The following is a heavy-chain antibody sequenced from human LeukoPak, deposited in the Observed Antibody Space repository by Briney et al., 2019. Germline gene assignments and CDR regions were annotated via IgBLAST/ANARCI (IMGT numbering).Heavy chain of an antibody. J-gene: IGHJ4*02. CDR1: GFTFIKYW. CDR2: INTDGTVT. V-gene: IGHV3-74*01. CDR3: ATKQWLAPPPDS. Sequence: GGSLRLSCAASGFTFIKYWMLWVRQAPGKGLESVSRINTDGTVTTYADSVKGRFTVSIDNADNTMFLQMNSVRDEDTAVYYCATKQWLAPPPDSWGQGTPVTVSS. D-gene: IGHD6-19*01.